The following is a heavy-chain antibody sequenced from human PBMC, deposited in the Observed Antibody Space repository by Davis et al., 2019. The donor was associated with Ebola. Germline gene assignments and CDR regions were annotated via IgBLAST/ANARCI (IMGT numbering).Heavy chain of an antibody. D-gene: IGHD5-18*01. Sequence: MPSETLSLTCTVSGGSISSYYWSWIRQPPGKGLEWIGYIYYSGSTNYNPSLKSRVTISVDTSKNQFSLKLSSVTAADTAVYYCASGYSYGYFDYWGQGTLVTVSS. J-gene: IGHJ4*02. CDR3: ASGYSYGYFDY. V-gene: IGHV4-59*08. CDR1: GGSISSYY. CDR2: IYYSGST.